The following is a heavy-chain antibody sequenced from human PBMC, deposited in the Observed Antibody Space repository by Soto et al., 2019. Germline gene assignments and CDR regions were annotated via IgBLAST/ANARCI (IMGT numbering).Heavy chain of an antibody. CDR2: ISGSGGST. CDR3: AKDSAVGGYFSLAFDI. J-gene: IGHJ3*02. V-gene: IGHV3-23*01. CDR1: GFTFSSYA. Sequence: GGSLRLSCAASGFTFSSYAMSWVRQAPGKGLEWVSAISGSGGSTYYADSVKGRFTISRDNSKNTLYLQMNSLRAEDTAVYYCAKDSAVGGYFSLAFDIWGQGTMVTVSS. D-gene: IGHD3-22*01.